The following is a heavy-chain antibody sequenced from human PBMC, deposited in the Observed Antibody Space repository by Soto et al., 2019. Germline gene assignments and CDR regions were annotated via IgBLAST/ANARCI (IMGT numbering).Heavy chain of an antibody. Sequence: PSETLSLTCTVSGGSVSSGSYFWSWIRQPPGKGLEWIGYIYYSGSTNYNPSLKSRVTISVDTSKNQFSLKLSSVTAADTAVYYCARGGTGTTEDYWGQGTLVTVSS. CDR2: IYYSGST. J-gene: IGHJ4*02. D-gene: IGHD1-1*01. CDR3: ARGGTGTTEDY. CDR1: GGSVSSGSYF. V-gene: IGHV4-61*01.